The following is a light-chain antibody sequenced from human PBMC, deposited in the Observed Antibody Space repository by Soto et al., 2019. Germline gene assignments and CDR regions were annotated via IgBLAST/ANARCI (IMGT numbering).Light chain of an antibody. CDR2: DVS. J-gene: IGLJ2*01. CDR3: SSYTSSSTVV. Sequence: QSALTQPASVSGSPGQLITISCTGTSSDVGGYNYVSWYQQHPGKAPKLMIYDVSNRPSGVSNRFSGSESGNTSCLTISGLQAEDEDDYYCSSYTSSSTVVFGGGTKVTVL. CDR1: SSDVGGYNY. V-gene: IGLV2-14*01.